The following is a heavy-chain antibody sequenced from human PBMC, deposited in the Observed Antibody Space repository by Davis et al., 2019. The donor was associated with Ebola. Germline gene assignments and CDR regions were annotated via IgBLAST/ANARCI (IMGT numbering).Heavy chain of an antibody. D-gene: IGHD6-19*01. CDR3: ARVSSGWYGDFDY. Sequence: GGSLRLSCAASGFTFSSYAMHWVRQAPGMGLEWVSSISSSSSYIYYADSVKGRFTISRDNAKNSLYLQMNSLRAEDTAVYYCARVSSGWYGDFDYWGQGTLVTVSS. CDR1: GFTFSSYA. J-gene: IGHJ4*02. CDR2: ISSSSSYI. V-gene: IGHV3-21*01.